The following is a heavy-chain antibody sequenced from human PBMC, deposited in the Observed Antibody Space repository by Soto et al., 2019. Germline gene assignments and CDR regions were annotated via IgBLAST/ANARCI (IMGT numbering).Heavy chain of an antibody. Sequence: QVQLLQSGGEVKKPGASVKVSCKASGYIFNSFGISWVRQAPGQGLEWMGWTSAYTGNTKYAQNFQGRVTMTTDTSTSTAYMELRSLRSDDTAVYYCARRWTTGEIDYWGQGTLVTVSS. CDR1: GYIFNSFG. V-gene: IGHV1-18*01. CDR2: TSAYTGNT. J-gene: IGHJ4*02. D-gene: IGHD4-17*01. CDR3: ARRWTTGEIDY.